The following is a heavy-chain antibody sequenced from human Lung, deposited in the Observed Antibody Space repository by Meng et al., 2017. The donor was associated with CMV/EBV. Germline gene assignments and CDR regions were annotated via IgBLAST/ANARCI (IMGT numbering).Heavy chain of an antibody. D-gene: IGHD1-1*01. V-gene: IGHV3-74*01. CDR1: GTIMRYYW. CDR3: VREEGVLNSFHGMDA. Sequence: SCAASGTIMRYYWMYWVRQVPGKGLVWVARISNDGSATSYAEFVGGRFTITRDNAKRILYLEMHNLRDEDTAIYYCVREEGVLNSFHGMDAWGQGTTVTFSS. CDR2: ISNDGSAT. J-gene: IGHJ6*01.